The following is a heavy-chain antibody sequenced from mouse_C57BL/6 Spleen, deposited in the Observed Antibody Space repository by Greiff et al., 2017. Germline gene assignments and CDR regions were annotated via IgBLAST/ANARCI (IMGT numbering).Heavy chain of an antibody. CDR3: ASTAQLFSWFAY. J-gene: IGHJ3*01. CDR1: GYTFTSYW. V-gene: IGHV1-53*01. Sequence: QVQLQQPGTELVKPGASVKLSCKASGYTFTSYWMHWVKQRPGQGLEWIGNINPSNGGTNYNEKFKSKATLTVDKSSSPAYMQLSSLTSEGSAVYFCASTAQLFSWFAYWGQGTLVTVSA. D-gene: IGHD1-3*01. CDR2: INPSNGGT.